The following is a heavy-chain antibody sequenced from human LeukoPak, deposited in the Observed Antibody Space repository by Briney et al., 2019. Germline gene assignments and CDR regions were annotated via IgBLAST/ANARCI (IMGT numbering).Heavy chain of an antibody. Sequence: SVKVSCKASGGTFGSYAISWVRQAPGQGLEWMGGIIPIFGTANYAQKFQGRVTITTDESTSTAYMELSSLRSEDTAVYYCARETYYYDSSGYYEGSFDYWGQGTLVTVSS. J-gene: IGHJ4*02. D-gene: IGHD3-22*01. CDR3: ARETYYYDSSGYYEGSFDY. CDR1: GGTFGSYA. CDR2: IIPIFGTA. V-gene: IGHV1-69*05.